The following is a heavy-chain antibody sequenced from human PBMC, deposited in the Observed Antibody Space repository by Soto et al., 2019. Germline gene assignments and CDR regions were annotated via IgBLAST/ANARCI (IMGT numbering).Heavy chain of an antibody. V-gene: IGHV1-46*01. D-gene: IGHD2-15*01. CDR1: GYTFTSYY. CDR2: INPSGGTA. CDR3: ARSDCSGGSCYSHYYYYYGMDV. J-gene: IGHJ6*02. Sequence: GASVKFSCKSSGYTFTSYYMHWVRQTPGQGREWVGIINPSGGTANYAQKFQGRVTITADKSTSTAYMELSSLRSEDTAVYYCARSDCSGGSCYSHYYYYYGMDVWGQGTTVTVSS.